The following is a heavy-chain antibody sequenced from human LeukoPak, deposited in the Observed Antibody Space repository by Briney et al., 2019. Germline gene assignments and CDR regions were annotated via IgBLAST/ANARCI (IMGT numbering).Heavy chain of an antibody. Sequence: ASVKVSCKASGYTFTSYDINWVRQATGQGLEWMGWMNSNSANTGYEQKFQGRLTMTRNTSISTAYMELSSLRSEDTAVYYCARINYYRSGSYYVDNWGQGTLVTVSS. D-gene: IGHD3-10*01. CDR3: ARINYYRSGSYYVDN. J-gene: IGHJ4*02. V-gene: IGHV1-8*01. CDR2: MNSNSANT. CDR1: GYTFTSYD.